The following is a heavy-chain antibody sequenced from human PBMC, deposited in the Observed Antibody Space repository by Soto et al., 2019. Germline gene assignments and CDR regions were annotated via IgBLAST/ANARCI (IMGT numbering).Heavy chain of an antibody. CDR3: ARESGGSTATLDYYYVYLAV. CDR2: INPNGGAT. Sequence: ASVKLSCKTSADSFNGYYIHWVRQAPGQGLEWMGWINPNGGATKHAQKFQGRVTVTRDTSIRTVYMELSSLRSDDTAVYYCARESGGSTATLDYYYVYLAVWGKRTTVTVSS. CDR1: ADSFNGYY. D-gene: IGHD2-15*01. J-gene: IGHJ6*03. V-gene: IGHV1-2*02.